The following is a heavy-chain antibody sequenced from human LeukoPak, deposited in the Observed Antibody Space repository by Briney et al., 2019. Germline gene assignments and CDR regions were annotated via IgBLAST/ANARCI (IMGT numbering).Heavy chain of an antibody. CDR1: GFTFSSYG. J-gene: IGHJ4*02. Sequence: PGRPLRLSCAASGFTFSSYGMHWVRQAPGKGLEWVAVISYDGSNKYYADSVKGRFTISRDNSKNTLYLQMNSPRAEDTAVYYCAKWGSSWYYDYWGQGTLVTVSS. D-gene: IGHD6-13*01. CDR2: ISYDGSNK. V-gene: IGHV3-30*18. CDR3: AKWGSSWYYDY.